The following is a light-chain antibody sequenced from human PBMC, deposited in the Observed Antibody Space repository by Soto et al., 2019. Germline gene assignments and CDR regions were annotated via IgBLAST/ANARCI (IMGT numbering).Light chain of an antibody. CDR3: QQHNNWPRP. CDR2: GAS. CDR1: QSVSSN. V-gene: IGKV3-15*01. Sequence: EIVMTQAPATLSVSLGEKATLSCRASQSVSSNLAWYQQKPGQAPRLLIYGASTRATGIPARFSGSGSGTESTLTMSSLQSEDFAFYYYQQHNNWPRPFGPGPNVAIK. J-gene: IGKJ3*01.